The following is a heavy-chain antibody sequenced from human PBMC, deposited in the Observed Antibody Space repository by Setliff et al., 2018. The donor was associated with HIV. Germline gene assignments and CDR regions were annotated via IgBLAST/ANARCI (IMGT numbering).Heavy chain of an antibody. CDR2: FDPEDDET. CDR3: ATSGFYDILTGPTPGVFDI. J-gene: IGHJ3*02. D-gene: IGHD3-9*01. Sequence: GASVKVSCKSSGYTFTDYFMHWVRQAPGEGLEWMGGFDPEDDETVYAEKFQGRVTMTEDTSTDTAYMALSSLRSEDTAMYYCATSGFYDILTGPTPGVFDIWGQGTMVT. V-gene: IGHV1-24*01. CDR1: GYTFTDYF.